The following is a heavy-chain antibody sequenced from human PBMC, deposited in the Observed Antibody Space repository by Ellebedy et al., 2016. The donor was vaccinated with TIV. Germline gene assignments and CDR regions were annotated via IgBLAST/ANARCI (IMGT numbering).Heavy chain of an antibody. V-gene: IGHV5-51*01. Sequence: GESLKISCTGSAYSFTNYWIGWVRQMPGNGLEWMGMIYPGNFDSSYSPSFQGQVTISTDKSITTAYLQWSSLKASDTAMYYCVKHDGSSSFDYWGQGTLVTVSS. D-gene: IGHD2-2*01. CDR2: IYPGNFDS. CDR3: VKHDGSSSFDY. CDR1: AYSFTNYW. J-gene: IGHJ4*02.